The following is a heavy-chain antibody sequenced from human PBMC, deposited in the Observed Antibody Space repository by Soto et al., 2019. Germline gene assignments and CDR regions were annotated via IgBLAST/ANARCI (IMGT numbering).Heavy chain of an antibody. V-gene: IGHV4-30-4*01. CDR3: ARVRVVVVSSAILPDLFAI. J-gene: IGHJ3*02. Sequence: SEKLCLTWTVSGGSISSGDYYWSWIRQPPGKGLEWIGYIYYSGSTYYNPSLKSRVTISVDTSKNQFSLKLSSVTAADTAVYYCARVRVVVVSSAILPDLFAISGQGT. CDR2: IYYSGST. CDR1: GGSISSGDYY. D-gene: IGHD2-2*02.